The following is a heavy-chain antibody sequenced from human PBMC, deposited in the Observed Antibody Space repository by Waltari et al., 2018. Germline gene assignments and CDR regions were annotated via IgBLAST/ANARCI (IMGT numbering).Heavy chain of an antibody. CDR1: GFSFMGFA. CDR3: AKGSRGYKNYFFDS. CDR2: ISGSGATP. V-gene: IGHV3-23*01. D-gene: IGHD3-10*01. Sequence: EVQLLESAGGLVQPGEALRLSCAASGFSFMGFAMTWVRQAPGEGLECVASISGSGATPFYADSVKGRFTIVRDNSRDTVYLQMNSLRVDDSAVYYCAKGSRGYKNYFFDSWGQGTLVSVSS. J-gene: IGHJ4*02.